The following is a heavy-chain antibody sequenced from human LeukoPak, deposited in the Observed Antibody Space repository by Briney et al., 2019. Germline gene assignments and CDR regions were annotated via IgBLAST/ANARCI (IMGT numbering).Heavy chain of an antibody. CDR3: ASSYYGSGSLAI. CDR1: GGSISSSNW. CDR2: IYHSGST. V-gene: IGHV4-4*02. J-gene: IGHJ3*02. Sequence: SETLSLTCAVSGGSISSSNWWRWVRQPPGKGLEWIGEIYHSGSTNYNPSLKSRVTISVDKSKNQFSLKLSSVTAADTAVYYCASSYYGSGSLAIWGQGTMVTVSS. D-gene: IGHD3-10*01.